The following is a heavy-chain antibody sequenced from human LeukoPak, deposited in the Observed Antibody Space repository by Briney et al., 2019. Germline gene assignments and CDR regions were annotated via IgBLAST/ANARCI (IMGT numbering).Heavy chain of an antibody. CDR3: ARAVDGSYYY. CDR1: GFTVSSNY. CDR2: IYSGGST. J-gene: IGHJ4*02. Sequence: GGSLRLSCAASGFTVSSNYMSWVRQAPGKGLEWVSVIYSGGSTYYADSVRGRFTISRDNSKNTLYLQMNSLRAEDTAVYYCARAVDGSYYYWGQGTQVTVSS. V-gene: IGHV3-53*01. D-gene: IGHD1-26*01.